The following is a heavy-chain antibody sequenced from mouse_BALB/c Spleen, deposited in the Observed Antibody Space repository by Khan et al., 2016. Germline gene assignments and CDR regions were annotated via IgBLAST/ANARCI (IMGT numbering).Heavy chain of an antibody. J-gene: IGHJ3*01. V-gene: IGHV1S56*01. Sequence: QVQLKESGPELVKPGTLVKISCKASGYTFTSYDINWVKQRPGQGLGWIGWIYPGDGTTKYTEKFKGKATLTADKSSRTAYMKLSSLTSETSAVDFGASEFVYWGQGTLVTVSA. CDR1: GYTFTSYD. CDR3: ASEFVY. CDR2: IYPGDGTT.